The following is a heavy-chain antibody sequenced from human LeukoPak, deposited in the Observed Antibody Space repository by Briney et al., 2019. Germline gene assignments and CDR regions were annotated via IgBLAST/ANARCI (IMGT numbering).Heavy chain of an antibody. D-gene: IGHD6-19*01. J-gene: IGHJ4*02. CDR1: GFTVSSNY. CDR3: ATGRDIAVAGPGGYFDY. V-gene: IGHV3-11*01. CDR2: ISPGGDTI. Sequence: PGGSLRLSCAASGFTVSSNYMSWVRQAPGKGLEWVSHISPGGDTIYFADSVKGRFTLSRDHAKNSLSLQMNSLTAEDTAVYYCATGRDIAVAGPGGYFDYWGQGTLVTVSS.